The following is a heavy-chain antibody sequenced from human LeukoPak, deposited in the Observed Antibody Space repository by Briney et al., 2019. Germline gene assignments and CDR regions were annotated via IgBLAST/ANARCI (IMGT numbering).Heavy chain of an antibody. CDR2: INPNSGGT. D-gene: IGHD6-13*01. Sequence: ASVKVSCKASGYTFTGYYMHWMRQAPGQGLEWMGWINPNSGGTNYAQKFQGRVTMTRDTSISTAYMELSRLRSDDTAVYYCARVQLDSSSRFDPWGQGTLVTVSS. J-gene: IGHJ5*02. CDR3: ARVQLDSSSRFDP. CDR1: GYTFTGYY. V-gene: IGHV1-2*02.